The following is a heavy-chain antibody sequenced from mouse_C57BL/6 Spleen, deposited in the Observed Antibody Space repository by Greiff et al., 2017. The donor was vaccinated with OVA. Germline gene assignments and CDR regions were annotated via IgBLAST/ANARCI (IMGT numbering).Heavy chain of an antibody. CDR1: GYTFTSYW. D-gene: IGHD1-1*01. J-gene: IGHJ4*01. CDR2: IDPSDSYT. Sequence: QVQLQQPGAELVKPGASVKLSCKASGYTFTSYWMQWVKQRPGQGLEWSGEIDPSDSYTNYNQKFKGKATLTVDTSSSTAYMQLSSLTSEDSAVYYCARRLTTEAMDYWGQGTSVTVSS. CDR3: ARRLTTEAMDY. V-gene: IGHV1-50*01.